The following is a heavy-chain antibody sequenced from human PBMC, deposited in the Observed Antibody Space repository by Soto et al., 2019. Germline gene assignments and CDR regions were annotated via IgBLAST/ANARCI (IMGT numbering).Heavy chain of an antibody. Sequence: EVQLVESGGGLVQPGGSLKLSCAASGFTFSGSAMHLVRQASGKGREWVGRIRSKANSYATAYAESVKGRFTISRDDSKNTPYLQMNSLKSEDTAVYYCTSSYDFWSGYYTGMAYFDYWGQGTLVTVSS. D-gene: IGHD3-3*01. V-gene: IGHV3-73*01. CDR3: TSSYDFWSGYYTGMAYFDY. CDR2: IRSKANSYAT. J-gene: IGHJ4*02. CDR1: GFTFSGSA.